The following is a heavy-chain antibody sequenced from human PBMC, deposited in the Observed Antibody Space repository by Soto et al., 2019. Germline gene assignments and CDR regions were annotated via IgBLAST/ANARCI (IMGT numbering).Heavy chain of an antibody. Sequence: PGGSLRLSCAASGFTFSSYAMHWVRQAPGKGLEWVAVISYDGSNKYYADSVKGRFTISRDNSKNTLYLQMNSLRAEDTAVYYCARTGTMDDAFDIWGQGTMVTVS. J-gene: IGHJ3*02. V-gene: IGHV3-30-3*01. CDR1: GFTFSSYA. CDR3: ARTGTMDDAFDI. CDR2: ISYDGSNK. D-gene: IGHD4-4*01.